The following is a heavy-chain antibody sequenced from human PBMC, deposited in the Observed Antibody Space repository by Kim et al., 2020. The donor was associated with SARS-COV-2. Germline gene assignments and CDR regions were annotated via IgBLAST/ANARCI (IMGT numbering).Heavy chain of an antibody. CDR3: AKEGLRVRAYGV. Sequence: GGSLRLSCVASGFTFSSYGMHWVRQAPGKGLEWVAVIWYDGSNKYYADSVKGRFTISRDNSKNTLYLQMNSLRAEDTAVYYCAKEGLRVRAYGVWGRGTTVTVSS. CDR2: IWYDGSNK. D-gene: IGHD2-2*01. J-gene: IGHJ6*02. CDR1: GFTFSSYG. V-gene: IGHV3-33*06.